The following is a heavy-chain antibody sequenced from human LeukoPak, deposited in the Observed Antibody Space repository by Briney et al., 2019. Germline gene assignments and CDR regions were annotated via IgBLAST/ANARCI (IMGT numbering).Heavy chain of an antibody. V-gene: IGHV1-18*01. CDR3: ARAGLIQLWAWGNFDY. CDR1: GYTFTSYG. Sequence: ASVKVSCKASGYTFTSYGISWGGQAAGQGVEGMGGMSAYNRNTNYAHKLQGRVTMPTDTYTSTAYMELRSLRSDDTAVYYCARAGLIQLWAWGNFDYWGQGTLVTVSS. J-gene: IGHJ4*02. CDR2: MSAYNRNT. D-gene: IGHD5-18*01.